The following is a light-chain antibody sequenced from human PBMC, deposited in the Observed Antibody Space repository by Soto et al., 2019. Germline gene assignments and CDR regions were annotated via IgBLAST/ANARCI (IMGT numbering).Light chain of an antibody. V-gene: IGKV3-20*01. CDR1: QSIDTRR. CDR2: GAS. J-gene: IGKJ1*01. Sequence: EIELAQSPGTLSLPPGERATLSCRASQSIDTRRIAWFQQKPGQAPRLLIYGASSRATGIPDRFSGSGSGTDFTLTISRLEPEDFAVYYCQQYGSSPTFGQGTKVDIK. CDR3: QQYGSSPT.